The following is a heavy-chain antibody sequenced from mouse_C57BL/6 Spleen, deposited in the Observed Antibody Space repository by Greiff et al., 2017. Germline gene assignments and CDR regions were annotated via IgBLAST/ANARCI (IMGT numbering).Heavy chain of an antibody. J-gene: IGHJ4*01. CDR3: AGVGYYYGSSPYAMDY. V-gene: IGHV1-50*01. Sequence: QVQLQQPGAELVKPGASVKLSCKASGYTFTSFWMQWVKQRPGQGLEWIGEIDPSDSYTNYNQKFKGKATLTVDTSSSTAYMQLSSLTSEDSAVYYCAGVGYYYGSSPYAMDYWGQGTSVTVSS. D-gene: IGHD1-1*01. CDR1: GYTFTSFW. CDR2: IDPSDSYT.